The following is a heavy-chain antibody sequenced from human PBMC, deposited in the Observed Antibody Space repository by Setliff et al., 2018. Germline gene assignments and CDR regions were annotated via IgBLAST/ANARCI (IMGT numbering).Heavy chain of an antibody. D-gene: IGHD2-2*01. V-gene: IGHV1-69*05. CDR3: ARTYCSDTSCYDYYYYMDV. CDR1: GDTFRSYG. Sequence: SVKVFCKASGDTFRSYGISWVRQAPGQGLEWMGGTIPIFGTTDYAQKFQGRVTIITDESTSTAFMQLSSLRAEDTAVYYCARTYCSDTSCYDYYYYMDVWGKGTTVTVSS. J-gene: IGHJ6*03. CDR2: TIPIFGTT.